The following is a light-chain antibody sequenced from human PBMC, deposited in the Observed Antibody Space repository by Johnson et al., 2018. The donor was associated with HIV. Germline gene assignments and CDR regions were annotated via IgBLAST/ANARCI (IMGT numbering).Light chain of an antibody. Sequence: QSVLTQPHSVSAAPGQKVTISCSGTSSNIGNHYVSWYQLLPGTAPKLLIYDNNQRPSGIPDRFSVSKSGKSATLGITGLQTGDEADYYCGTWYSSLSTYVFGSGTKVTVL. CDR2: DNN. CDR3: GTWYSSLSTYV. J-gene: IGLJ1*01. V-gene: IGLV1-51*01. CDR1: SSNIGNHY.